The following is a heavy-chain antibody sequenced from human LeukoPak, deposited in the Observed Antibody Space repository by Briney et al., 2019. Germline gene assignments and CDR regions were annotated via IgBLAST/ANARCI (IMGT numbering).Heavy chain of an antibody. V-gene: IGHV3-66*02. CDR1: GFTVSSNY. CDR3: ARWEGYCTSTSCYHFDY. CDR2: IYSGGST. D-gene: IGHD2-2*01. Sequence: GGSLRLSCAASGFTVSSNYMSWVRQAPGKGLEWGSVIYSGGSTYYADSVKGRFTIYRDNSKNTLYLQMNSLRAEDTAVYYCARWEGYCTSTSCYHFDYWGQGTLVTVSS. J-gene: IGHJ4*02.